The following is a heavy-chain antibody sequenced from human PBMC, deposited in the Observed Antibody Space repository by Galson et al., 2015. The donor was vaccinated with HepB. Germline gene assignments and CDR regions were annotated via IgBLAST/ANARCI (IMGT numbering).Heavy chain of an antibody. Sequence: SLRLSCAASGFTFSSYAMHWVRQAPGKGLEWVAVISYDGSNKYYADSAKGRFTISRDNSKNTLYLQMNSLRAEDTAVYYCARTQAVAGRDYWGQGTLVTVSS. CDR3: ARTQAVAGRDY. J-gene: IGHJ4*02. D-gene: IGHD6-19*01. V-gene: IGHV3-30*04. CDR1: GFTFSSYA. CDR2: ISYDGSNK.